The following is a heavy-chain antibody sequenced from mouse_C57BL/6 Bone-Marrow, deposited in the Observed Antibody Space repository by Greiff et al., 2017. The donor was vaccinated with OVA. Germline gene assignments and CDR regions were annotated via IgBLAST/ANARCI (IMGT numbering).Heavy chain of an antibody. CDR3: ARSGGYGSRGYFDV. Sequence: VQLQQPGAELVMPGASVKLSCKASGYTFTSYWMHWVKQRPGQGLEWIGEIDPSDSYTNYNQKFKGKSTLTVDQSSSTAYMPLSSLTSEDSAVYYCARSGGYGSRGYFDVWGTGTTVTVSS. CDR2: IDPSDSYT. J-gene: IGHJ1*03. V-gene: IGHV1-69*01. D-gene: IGHD1-1*01. CDR1: GYTFTSYW.